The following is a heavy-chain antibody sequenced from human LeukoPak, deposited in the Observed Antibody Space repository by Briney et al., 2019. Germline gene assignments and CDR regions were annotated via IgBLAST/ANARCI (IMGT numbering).Heavy chain of an antibody. Sequence: GGSLRLSCAASGFIFSSYSMNWVRQAPGKGLEWVAYISRGSNMYYADSVKGRFTVSRDNAKNSLYLQMNALGAEDTAVYYCARYYYDSSGYPYYFDYWGQGTLVTVSS. J-gene: IGHJ4*02. V-gene: IGHV3-21*04. CDR3: ARYYYDSSGYPYYFDY. CDR2: ISRGSNM. CDR1: GFIFSSYS. D-gene: IGHD3-22*01.